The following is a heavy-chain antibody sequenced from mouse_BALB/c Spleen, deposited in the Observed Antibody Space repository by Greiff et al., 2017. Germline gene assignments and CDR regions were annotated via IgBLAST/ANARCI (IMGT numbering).Heavy chain of an antibody. Sequence: VQLKESGPELVKPGASVKISCKASGYAFSSSWMNWVKQRPEQGLEWIGWIDPENGNTIYDPKFQGKASITADTSSNTAYLQLSSLTSEDTAVYYCARGVYYDYDGGAYWGQGTLVTVSA. D-gene: IGHD2-4*01. CDR2: IDPENGNT. CDR1: GYAFSSSW. CDR3: ARGVYYDYDGGAY. V-gene: IGHV14-1*02. J-gene: IGHJ3*01.